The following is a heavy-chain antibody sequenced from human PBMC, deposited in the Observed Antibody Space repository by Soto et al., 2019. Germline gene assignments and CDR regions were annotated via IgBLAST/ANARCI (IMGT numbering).Heavy chain of an antibody. D-gene: IGHD3-3*01. CDR3: AKENGDYDFWSGYPDGMDV. V-gene: IGHV3-23*01. CDR1: GFTFSSYA. CDR2: ISGSGGST. Sequence: PGGSLRLSCAASGFTFSSYAVSWVRQAPGKGLEWVSAISGSGGSTYYADSVKGRFTISRDNSKNTLYLQMNSLRAEDTAVYYCAKENGDYDFWSGYPDGMDVWGQGTTVTVSS. J-gene: IGHJ6*02.